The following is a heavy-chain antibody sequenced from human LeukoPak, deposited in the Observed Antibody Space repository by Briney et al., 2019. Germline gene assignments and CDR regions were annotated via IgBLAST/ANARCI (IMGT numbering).Heavy chain of an antibody. CDR1: GFTFSDYY. Sequence: GGSLRLSCAASGFTFSDYYMSWIRQAPGKGLEWVSAISGSGGSTYYADSVKGRFTISRDNSKNTLYLQMNSLRAEDTAVYYCAKPPLDCGGDCYDVFDYWGQGTLVTVSS. J-gene: IGHJ4*02. CDR2: ISGSGGST. V-gene: IGHV3-23*01. CDR3: AKPPLDCGGDCYDVFDY. D-gene: IGHD2-21*02.